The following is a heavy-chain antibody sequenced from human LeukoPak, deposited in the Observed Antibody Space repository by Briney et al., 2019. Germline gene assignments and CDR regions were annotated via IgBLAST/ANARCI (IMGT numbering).Heavy chain of an antibody. CDR3: ARGSKAAPGTFDY. D-gene: IGHD6-13*01. V-gene: IGHV4-59*01. J-gene: IGHJ4*02. Sequence: PSETLSLTCTVSGGSFSSYYWSWIRQPPGKGLEWIGYIYYTGSTDYNPSLKSRVAISVDTSKNQFSLKLSSVTAADTAVYYCARGSKAAPGTFDYWGQGTLVTVSS. CDR2: IYYTGST. CDR1: GGSFSSYY.